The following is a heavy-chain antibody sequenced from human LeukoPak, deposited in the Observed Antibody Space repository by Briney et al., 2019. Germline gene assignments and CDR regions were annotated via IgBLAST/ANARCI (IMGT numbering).Heavy chain of an antibody. V-gene: IGHV4-34*01. CDR1: GGSFSGYY. Sequence: KPSETLSLTCAVYGGSFSGYYWSWIRQPPGKGLEWIGEINHSGSTNYNPSLKSRVTISVDTSKNQFSLKLSSVTAADTAVYYCARGIRDYYYMDVWGKGTTVAVSS. CDR3: ARGIRDYYYMDV. J-gene: IGHJ6*03. D-gene: IGHD2-2*02. CDR2: INHSGST.